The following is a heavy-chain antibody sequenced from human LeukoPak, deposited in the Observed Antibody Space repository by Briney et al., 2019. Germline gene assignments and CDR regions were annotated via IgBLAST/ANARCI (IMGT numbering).Heavy chain of an antibody. D-gene: IGHD1-20*01. J-gene: IGHJ5*02. CDR2: INHSGST. CDR1: GGSFSAYY. CDR3: ARHITGDYNWFDP. V-gene: IGHV4-34*01. Sequence: PSETLSLTCAVYGGSFSAYYWSWIRQPPGKGLEWIGEINHSGSTNYNPSLKSRVTISVDTSKNQFSLKLSSVTAADTAVYYCARHITGDYNWFDPWGQGTLVTVSS.